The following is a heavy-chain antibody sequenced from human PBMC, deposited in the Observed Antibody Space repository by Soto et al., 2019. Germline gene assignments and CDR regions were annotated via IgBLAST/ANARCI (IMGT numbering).Heavy chain of an antibody. V-gene: IGHV1-69*13. CDR3: AGTVTTRRNWYFDL. D-gene: IGHD4-17*01. CDR2: IIPIFGTA. J-gene: IGHJ2*01. CDR1: GGTFSSYA. Sequence: SVKVSCKASGGTFSSYAISWVRQAPGQGLEWMGGIIPIFGTANYAQKFQGRVTITADESTSTAYMELSSLRSEDTAVYYCAGTVTTRRNWYFDLWGRGTLVTVSS.